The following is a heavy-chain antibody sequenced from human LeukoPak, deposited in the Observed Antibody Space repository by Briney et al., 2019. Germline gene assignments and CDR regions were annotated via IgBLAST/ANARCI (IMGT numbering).Heavy chain of an antibody. CDR3: ARGGDIVVVVAAETEYYFDY. J-gene: IGHJ4*02. CDR1: GFTCSSYW. CDR2: IKQDGSEK. V-gene: IGHV3-7*03. D-gene: IGHD2-15*01. Sequence: GGSLRLSCAASGFTCSSYWMSWVRQAPGKGLEWVANIKQDGSEKYYVDSVKGRFTISRDNAKNSLYLQMNSLRAEDTAVYYCARGGDIVVVVAAETEYYFDYWGQGTLVTVSS.